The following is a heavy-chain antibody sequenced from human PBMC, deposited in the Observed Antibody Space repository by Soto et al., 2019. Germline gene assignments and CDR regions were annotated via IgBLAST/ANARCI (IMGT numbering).Heavy chain of an antibody. CDR3: ARGSIVVVPAANISHYYYYMDV. CDR2: ISAYNRNT. Sequence: QVQLVQSEAEVKKPGASVKVSCKASGDTFTSYGISWVRQAPGQGLEWMGWISAYNRNTKYAQKLQGRVTTTTDTSTSTAYMELRSLRSDDTAVYYCARGSIVVVPAANISHYYYYMDVWGKGTTVTVSS. D-gene: IGHD2-2*01. V-gene: IGHV1-18*01. CDR1: GDTFTSYG. J-gene: IGHJ6*03.